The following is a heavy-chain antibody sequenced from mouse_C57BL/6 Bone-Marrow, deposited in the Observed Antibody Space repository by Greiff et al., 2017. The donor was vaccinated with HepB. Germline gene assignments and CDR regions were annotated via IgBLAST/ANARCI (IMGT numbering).Heavy chain of an antibody. Sequence: VKLQESGPELVKPGASVKISCKASGYSFTSYYIHWVKQRPGQGLEWIGWIYPGSGNTKYNEKFKGKATLTADTSSSTAYMQLSSLTSEDSAVYYCARWGTSWVDYWGQGNLVTVSA. CDR1: GYSFTSYY. J-gene: IGHJ3*01. D-gene: IGHD3-3*01. CDR3: ARWGTSWVDY. CDR2: IYPGSGNT. V-gene: IGHV1-66*01.